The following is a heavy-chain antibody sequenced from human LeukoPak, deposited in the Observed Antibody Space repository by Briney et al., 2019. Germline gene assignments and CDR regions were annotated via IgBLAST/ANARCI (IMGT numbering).Heavy chain of an antibody. CDR2: IYTSGST. D-gene: IGHD5-24*01. CDR3: ARDLPVEMATIDAFDI. Sequence: SETLSLTCTVSGGSISSYYWSWIRQPAGKGLEWIGRIYTSGSTNYNPSLKSRVTMSVDTSKNQFSLKLSSVTAADTAVYYCARDLPVEMATIDAFDIWGQGTMVTVSS. V-gene: IGHV4-4*07. J-gene: IGHJ3*02. CDR1: GGSISSYY.